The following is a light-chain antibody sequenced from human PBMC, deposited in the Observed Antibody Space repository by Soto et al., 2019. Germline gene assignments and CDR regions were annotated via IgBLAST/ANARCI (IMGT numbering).Light chain of an antibody. CDR2: EAT. CDR1: SNDVGRYNL. J-gene: IGLJ3*02. CDR3: CAYAGSGTVV. Sequence: QSALTQPASVCGSPEQSITISCTGTSNDVGRYNLVSWYQQHPGKAPQVMIYEATKRPSGVSNRFSGSKSGNTASLTISGLQAEDEADYYCCAYAGSGTVVFGGGTKLTVL. V-gene: IGLV2-23*01.